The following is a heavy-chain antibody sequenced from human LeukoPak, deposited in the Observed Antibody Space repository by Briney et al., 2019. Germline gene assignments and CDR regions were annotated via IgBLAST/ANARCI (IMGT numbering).Heavy chain of an antibody. J-gene: IGHJ4*02. D-gene: IGHD6-6*01. CDR2: ISGSGGST. V-gene: IGHV3-23*01. Sequence: PGGSLRLSCAASGFTFSSYAVSWVRQAPGKGLEWVSAISGSGGSTYYADSVKGRFTISRDNSKNTLYLQMNSLRAEDTAVYYCTKVYRAARHLDYWGQGTLVTVSS. CDR1: GFTFSSYA. CDR3: TKVYRAARHLDY.